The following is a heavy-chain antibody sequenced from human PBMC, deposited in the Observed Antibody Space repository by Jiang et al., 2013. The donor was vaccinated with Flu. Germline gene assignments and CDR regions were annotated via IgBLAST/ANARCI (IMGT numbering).Heavy chain of an antibody. CDR2: FYFSGST. Sequence: GLVKPSETLSLTCTVSGDSISSYYWNWIRQPPGKGLEWIGYFYFSGSTNYNPSLKSRVTISADTSKNQFSLKLSSVTAADTAVYYCARGGAVAIPPSFDYWGQGTLVIVSS. V-gene: IGHV4-59*01. CDR1: GDSISSYY. J-gene: IGHJ4*02. D-gene: IGHD2-21*01. CDR3: ARGGAVAIPPSFDY.